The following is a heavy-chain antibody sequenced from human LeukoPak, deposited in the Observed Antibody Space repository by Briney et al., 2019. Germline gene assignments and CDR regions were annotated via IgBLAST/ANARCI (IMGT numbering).Heavy chain of an antibody. CDR3: ARAIERFGESPDAFDI. V-gene: IGHV1-46*01. Sequence: GASVKVSCEASGYTYTTYYIHWVRQAPGQGLEWMGIINPSGGGTSYAQKFQGRVTMTRDTSTSTVYMELSSLRSEDTAVYYCARAIERFGESPDAFDIWGQGTMVTVSS. CDR1: GYTYTTYY. CDR2: INPSGGGT. J-gene: IGHJ3*02. D-gene: IGHD3-10*01.